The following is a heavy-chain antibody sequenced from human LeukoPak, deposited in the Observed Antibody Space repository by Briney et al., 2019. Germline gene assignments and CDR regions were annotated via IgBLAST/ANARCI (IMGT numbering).Heavy chain of an antibody. Sequence: SETLSLTCTVSGGSISSSSYYWGWIRQPPGKGLEWIRSIYYSGSTYYNPSLKSRVTISVDTSKNQFSLKLSSVTAADTAVYYCASWGWGDIVVVPAATDAFDIWGLGTMVTVSS. CDR1: GGSISSSSYY. CDR3: ASWGWGDIVVVPAATDAFDI. J-gene: IGHJ3*02. V-gene: IGHV4-39*01. D-gene: IGHD2-2*01. CDR2: IYYSGST.